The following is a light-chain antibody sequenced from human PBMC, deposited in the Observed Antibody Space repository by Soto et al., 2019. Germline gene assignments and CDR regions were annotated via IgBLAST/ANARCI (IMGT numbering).Light chain of an antibody. J-gene: IGLJ2*01. CDR3: AAWDDSLNGVV. Sequence: QSVLTQPPSVSEAPRQRVTISCSGGTSNIGNNAVNWYQQLPGKAPKLLIYYDDLLPSGVSDRFSGSKSGTSASLAISGLQSEDEAEYFCAAWDDSLNGVVFGGGTKLTVL. CDR1: TSNIGNNA. CDR2: YDD. V-gene: IGLV1-36*01.